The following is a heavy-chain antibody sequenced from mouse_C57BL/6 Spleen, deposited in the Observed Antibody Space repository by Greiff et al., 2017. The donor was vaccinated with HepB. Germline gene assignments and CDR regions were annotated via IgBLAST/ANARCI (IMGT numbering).Heavy chain of an antibody. D-gene: IGHD2-3*01. V-gene: IGHV5-17*01. Sequence: EVQLVESGGGLVKPGGSLKLSCAASGFTFSDYGMHWVRQAPEKGLEWVAYISSGSSTIYYADTVKGRFTISRDNATNTRFLQMTSLRSEDAAMYYCARGGYYKYAMDYWGQGTSVTVSS. CDR1: GFTFSDYG. CDR3: ARGGYYKYAMDY. CDR2: ISSGSSTI. J-gene: IGHJ4*01.